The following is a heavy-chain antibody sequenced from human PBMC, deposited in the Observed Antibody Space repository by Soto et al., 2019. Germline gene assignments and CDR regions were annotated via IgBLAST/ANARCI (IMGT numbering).Heavy chain of an antibody. V-gene: IGHV1-24*01. CDR1: GNTLTELS. J-gene: IGHJ4*02. D-gene: IGHD3-9*01. CDR3: ATAGPVGFVWLLLSY. Sequence: ASVKVSCKVSGNTLTELSMHWVRQAPGKGLEWMGGFDPEDGETIYAQKFQGRVTMTEDTSTDTAYMELSSLRSEDTAVYYCATAGPVGFVWLLLSYWGQGTLFTVSS. CDR2: FDPEDGET.